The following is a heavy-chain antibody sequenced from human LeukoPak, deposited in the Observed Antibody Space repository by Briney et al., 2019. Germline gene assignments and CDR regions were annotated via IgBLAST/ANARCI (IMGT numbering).Heavy chain of an antibody. CDR2: INHSGST. D-gene: IGHD5-18*01. V-gene: IGHV4-34*01. CDR1: GGSFSGYY. J-gene: IGHJ6*02. Sequence: SETLSLTCAVYGGSFSGYYWSWIRQPPGKGLEWIGEINHSGSTNYNPSLKSRVTISVDTSKNQFSLKLSSVTAADTAVYYCARGVDTAMVDKYYYYYGMDVWGQGTTVTVSS. CDR3: ARGVDTAMVDKYYYYYGMDV.